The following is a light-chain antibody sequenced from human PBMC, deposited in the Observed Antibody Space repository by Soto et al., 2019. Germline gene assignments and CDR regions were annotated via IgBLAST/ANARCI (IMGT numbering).Light chain of an antibody. J-gene: IGLJ1*01. CDR3: SSYAGNNHYV. V-gene: IGLV2-8*01. Sequence: QSALTQPPSASVSPGQSVTISCTGTSSDVGGYKYVSWYQQHPGKAPKLMIYEVSKRPSGVPDRFSGSKSGNTASLTVSGLQAEDEADYYCSSYAGNNHYVFGTGTKLTVL. CDR1: SSDVGGYKY. CDR2: EVS.